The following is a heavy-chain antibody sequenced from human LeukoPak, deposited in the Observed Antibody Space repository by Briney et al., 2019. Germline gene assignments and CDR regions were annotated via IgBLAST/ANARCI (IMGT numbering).Heavy chain of an antibody. Sequence: PGGSLRLSCAASGFTFSSYAMSWVRRAPGKGLEWVSAISGSGGSTYYADSVKGRFTISRDNSKNTLYLQMNSLRAEDTALYYCAKDGYCSSTSCYYYYWGQGTLVTVSS. CDR1: GFTFSSYA. CDR3: AKDGYCSSTSCYYYY. CDR2: ISGSGGST. D-gene: IGHD2-2*03. V-gene: IGHV3-23*01. J-gene: IGHJ4*02.